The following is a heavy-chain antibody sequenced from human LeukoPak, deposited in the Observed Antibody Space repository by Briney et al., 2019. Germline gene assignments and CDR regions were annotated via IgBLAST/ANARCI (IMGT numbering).Heavy chain of an antibody. Sequence: SETLSLTCSVSGGSISSNYWNGIRQPAGKGLEWIGRVFNTGTTNYNPSLKSRVTMSLDTSKSQFSLSLSSVTAADTAIYWCAKSGDFYFGMDIWGQGTTVTVSS. CDR2: VFNTGTT. CDR1: GGSISSNY. V-gene: IGHV4-4*07. CDR3: AKSGDFYFGMDI. D-gene: IGHD2-15*01. J-gene: IGHJ6*02.